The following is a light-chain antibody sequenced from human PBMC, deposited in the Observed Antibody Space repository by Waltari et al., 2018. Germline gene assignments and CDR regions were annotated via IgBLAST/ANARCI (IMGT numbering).Light chain of an antibody. CDR1: SRRSYY. CDR2: DKN. Sequence: SSELTQDPAVSVAMGQTVRITCQGDSRRSYYASWYQQRPGQAPILVMYDKNNRPSGVPDRFSGSSSDDAASLTITGAQAEDEGSYYCQSRDGSGVGGSFGGGTKLTVL. J-gene: IGLJ2*01. CDR3: QSRDGSGVGGS. V-gene: IGLV3-19*01.